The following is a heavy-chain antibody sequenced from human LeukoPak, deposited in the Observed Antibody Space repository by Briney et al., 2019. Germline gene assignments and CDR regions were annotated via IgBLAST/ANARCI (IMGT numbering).Heavy chain of an antibody. D-gene: IGHD3-22*01. CDR1: GGSISSSSYS. Sequence: SETLSLTCTVSGGSISSSSYSWGWIRQPPGKGLEWIGSIYYSGSTYYNPSLKSRVTISVDTSKNQFSLKLSSVTAADTAVYYCASPLDYYDSSGYYTFDYWGQGTLVTVSS. J-gene: IGHJ4*02. V-gene: IGHV4-39*01. CDR3: ASPLDYYDSSGYYTFDY. CDR2: IYYSGST.